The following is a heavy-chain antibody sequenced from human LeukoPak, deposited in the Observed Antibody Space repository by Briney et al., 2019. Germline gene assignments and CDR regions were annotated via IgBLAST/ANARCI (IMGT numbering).Heavy chain of an antibody. V-gene: IGHV3-33*01. CDR2: IWYDGSNK. CDR1: GFTFSSYG. CDR3: ARGSCSGGSCYWTLDY. J-gene: IGHJ4*02. Sequence: GGSLRLSCAASGFTFSSYGMHWVRQAPGKGLEWVAVIWYDGSNKCYADSVKGRFTISRDNSKNTLYLQMNSLRAEDTAVYYCARGSCSGGSCYWTLDYWGQGTLVTVSS. D-gene: IGHD2-15*01.